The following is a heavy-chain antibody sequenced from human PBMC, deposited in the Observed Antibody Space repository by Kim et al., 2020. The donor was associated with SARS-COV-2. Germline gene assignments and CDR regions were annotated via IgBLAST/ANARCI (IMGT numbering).Heavy chain of an antibody. CDR3: ARQETSSGWYLIL. D-gene: IGHD6-19*01. J-gene: IGHJ4*02. V-gene: IGHV4-39*07. CDR1: GGSISSSSYY. Sequence: SETLSLTCTVSGGSISSSSYYWGWIRQPPGKGLEWIGSIYYSGSTYYNPSLKSRVTISVDTSKNQFSLKLSSVTAADTAVYYCARQETSSGWYLILWGQGTLVTVSS. CDR2: IYYSGST.